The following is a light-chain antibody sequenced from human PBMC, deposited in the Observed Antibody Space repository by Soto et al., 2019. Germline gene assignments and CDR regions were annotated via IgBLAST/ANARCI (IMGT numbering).Light chain of an antibody. Sequence: DIVLTQSPDTLSLSPGERATLSCRASEPVRNTFLAWYQQRPGQAPRLLIYAASSRAIGIPDMFSGSGSGTVFTLTISRLEPEDFALYFCQQYADSPLTFGGGSKVDIK. CDR1: EPVRNTF. CDR2: AAS. CDR3: QQYADSPLT. J-gene: IGKJ4*01. V-gene: IGKV3-20*01.